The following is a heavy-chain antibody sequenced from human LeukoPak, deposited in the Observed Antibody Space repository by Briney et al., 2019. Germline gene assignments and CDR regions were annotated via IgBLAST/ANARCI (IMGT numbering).Heavy chain of an antibody. CDR3: AREVLAVADTDYNYYGIDV. D-gene: IGHD6-19*01. CDR2: IIPILGTT. CDR1: GGTFSSNA. V-gene: IGHV1-69*06. J-gene: IGHJ6*01. Sequence: GASVMFSCKASGGTFSSNAIIWVRQAPGQGLEWMGGIIPILGTTNYAQKFQGRVTVTADKFTSTAYMELSSLRSEDTAVYYCAREVLAVADTDYNYYGIDVWGKGTTVSVSP.